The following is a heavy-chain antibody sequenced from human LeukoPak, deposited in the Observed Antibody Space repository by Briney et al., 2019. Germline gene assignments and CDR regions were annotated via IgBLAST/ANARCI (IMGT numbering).Heavy chain of an antibody. CDR1: GYTFTSYD. CDR2: MNPNSGNT. J-gene: IGHJ4*02. Sequence: ASVKVSCKASGYTFTSYDINWVRQATGQGLEWMGWMNPNSGNTGYAQKFQGRVTITRNTSISTAYMELSSLRSEDTAAYYCARGGGAAAGTAFDYWGQGTLVTVSS. V-gene: IGHV1-8*03. D-gene: IGHD6-13*01. CDR3: ARGGGAAAGTAFDY.